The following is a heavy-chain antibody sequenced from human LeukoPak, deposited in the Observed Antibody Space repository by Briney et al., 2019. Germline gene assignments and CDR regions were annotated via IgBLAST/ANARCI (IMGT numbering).Heavy chain of an antibody. D-gene: IGHD3-10*01. CDR2: ISYDGNIE. CDR1: GFTFRSFA. Sequence: PGKSLRLSCEASGFTFRSFAMNWVRQAPGKGLESVALISYDGNIEYYADSVKGRFTISRDNSNNTLFLQMSSLRAEDTAVYYCARGGSILRGFRSWFDPWGQGTLVIVSS. J-gene: IGHJ5*02. CDR3: ARGGSILRGFRSWFDP. V-gene: IGHV3-30*04.